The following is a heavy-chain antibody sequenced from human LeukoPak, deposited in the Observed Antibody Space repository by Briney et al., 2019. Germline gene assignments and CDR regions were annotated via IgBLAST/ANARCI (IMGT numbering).Heavy chain of an antibody. CDR3: ARHAYYYDSSGYYYWFDP. CDR1: GGSISSSSYY. CDR2: IYYSGST. D-gene: IGHD3-22*01. V-gene: IGHV4-39*01. Sequence: SETLSLTCTVSGGSISSSSYYWGWIRQPPGMGLEWIGSIYYSGSTYYNPSLKSRVTISVDTSKNQFSLKLSSVTAADTAVYYCARHAYYYDSSGYYYWFDPWGQGTLVTVSS. J-gene: IGHJ5*02.